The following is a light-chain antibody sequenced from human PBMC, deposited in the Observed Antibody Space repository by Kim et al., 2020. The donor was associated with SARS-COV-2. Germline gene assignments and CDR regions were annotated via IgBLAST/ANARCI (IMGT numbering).Light chain of an antibody. J-gene: IGKJ4*01. CDR1: QGISSY. CDR2: AAS. Sequence: ASTGDGVTMTCRASQGISSYLAWYQQKPGKAPKILIYAASTLQSGVPSRFSGSGSGTDFTLTISCLQSEDFATYYCQQYYSYTLTFGGGTKVDIK. V-gene: IGKV1-8*01. CDR3: QQYYSYTLT.